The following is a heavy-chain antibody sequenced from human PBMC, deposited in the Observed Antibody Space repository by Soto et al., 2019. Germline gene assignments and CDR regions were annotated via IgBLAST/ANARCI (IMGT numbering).Heavy chain of an antibody. CDR3: ARDDYGDYRLGADGFDY. D-gene: IGHD4-17*01. V-gene: IGHV1-18*01. CDR2: ISAYNGNT. Sequence: GASVKVSCKASGYTFTSYGISWVRQAPGQGLEWMGWISAYNGNTNYAQKLQGRVTMTTDTSTSTAYMELRSLRSDDTAVYYCARDDYGDYRLGADGFDYWGQGTLVTVSS. CDR1: GYTFTSYG. J-gene: IGHJ4*02.